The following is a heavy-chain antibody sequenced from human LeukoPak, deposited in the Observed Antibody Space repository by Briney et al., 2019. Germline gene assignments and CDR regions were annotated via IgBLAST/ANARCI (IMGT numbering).Heavy chain of an antibody. V-gene: IGHV4-39*07. Sequence: KPSETLSLTCTVSGGSISSSSYYWGWIRQPPGKGLEWIGSIYYSGSTYYNPSLKSRVTISVDTSKNQFSLKLSSVTAADTAVYYCARGFEAGNLGYWGQGTLVTVSS. CDR3: ARGFEAGNLGY. J-gene: IGHJ4*02. D-gene: IGHD1-1*01. CDR1: GGSISSSSYY. CDR2: IYYSGST.